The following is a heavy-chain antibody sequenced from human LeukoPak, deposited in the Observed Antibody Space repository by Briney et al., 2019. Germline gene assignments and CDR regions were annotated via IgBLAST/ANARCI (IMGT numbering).Heavy chain of an antibody. CDR3: AKTYMWSIDAFHM. CDR1: GFTVSSNY. Sequence: GGSLRLSCAASGFTVSSNYMSWVRQAPGKGLEWVSVIYSGGTTYYADSVKGRFTISKDNAKNTLYLQMNSLRAEGTAVYYCAKTYMWSIDAFHMWGQGTMVTVSS. CDR2: IYSGGTT. V-gene: IGHV3-53*01. J-gene: IGHJ3*02. D-gene: IGHD2-8*02.